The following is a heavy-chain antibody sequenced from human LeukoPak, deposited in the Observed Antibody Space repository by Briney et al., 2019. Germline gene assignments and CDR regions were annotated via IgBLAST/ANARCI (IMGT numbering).Heavy chain of an antibody. J-gene: IGHJ4*02. CDR1: GYTFTSYG. Sequence: ASVKVSCKASGYTFTSYGISWVRQAPGQGLEWMGWISAYNGNTNYAQKLQGRVTMTTDTSTSTAYMELRSLRSDDTAVYYCADSYYDFWSGHYYFDYWGQGTLVTVSS. D-gene: IGHD3-3*01. CDR2: ISAYNGNT. V-gene: IGHV1-18*01. CDR3: ADSYYDFWSGHYYFDY.